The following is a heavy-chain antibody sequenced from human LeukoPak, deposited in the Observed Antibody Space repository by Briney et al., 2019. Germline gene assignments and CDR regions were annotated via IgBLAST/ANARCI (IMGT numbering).Heavy chain of an antibody. CDR1: GFTFSSYA. CDR3: ARVQGGGVVPAAMKFDP. J-gene: IGHJ5*02. CDR2: ISGSGGGT. D-gene: IGHD2-2*01. V-gene: IGHV3-23*01. Sequence: GGSLRLSCAASGFTFSSYAMNWVRQAPGKGLEWVSGISGSGGGTYYADSVKGRFTISRDNAKNSLYLQMNSLRAEDTAVYYCARVQGGGVVPAAMKFDPWGQGTLVTVSS.